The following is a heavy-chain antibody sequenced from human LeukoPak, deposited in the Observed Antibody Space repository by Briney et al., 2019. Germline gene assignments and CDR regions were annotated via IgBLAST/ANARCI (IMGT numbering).Heavy chain of an antibody. CDR1: GYTFTSYG. CDR3: AADYSHRVVYYYGMDV. Sequence: ASVKVSCKASGYTFTSYGISWVRQAPGQGLEWMGWISAYNGNTNYAQKLQGRVTMTTDTSTSTAYMELRSLRSDDTAVYYCAADYSHRVVYYYGMDVWGQGTTVTVSS. V-gene: IGHV1-18*01. D-gene: IGHD5-12*01. CDR2: ISAYNGNT. J-gene: IGHJ6*02.